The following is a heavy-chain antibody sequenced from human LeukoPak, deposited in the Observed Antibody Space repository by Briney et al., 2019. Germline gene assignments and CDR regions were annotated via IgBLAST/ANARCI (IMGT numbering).Heavy chain of an antibody. V-gene: IGHV3-48*03. CDR3: ARASRLDYHYGMDV. Sequence: PGGSLRLSCAASGFIFSRDEMNWVRQAPGKGMEWVSYIDTSGGDIYYADSGKGRFTISRDNAKNSVYLQMYSLRVEDTAVYYCARASRLDYHYGMDVWGQGTTVTVSS. J-gene: IGHJ6*02. CDR2: IDTSGGDI. CDR1: GFIFSRDE. D-gene: IGHD3-9*01.